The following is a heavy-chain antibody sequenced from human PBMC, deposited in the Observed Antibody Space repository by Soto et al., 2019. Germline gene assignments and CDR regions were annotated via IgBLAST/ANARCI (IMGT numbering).Heavy chain of an antibody. CDR2: IIGMFGTA. V-gene: IGHV1-69*01. J-gene: IGHJ6*02. CDR1: GGTFRSYD. CDR3: AKHFVGPLEKYYHHYYGMDV. Sequence: QVQLVQSGAEVKKPGSSVKVSCKASGGTFRSYDISWVRQAPGQGLEWMGGIIGMFGTANYAQRFQGRVTITADESTSTAYLEVSNLRSEDTAVYYCAKHFVGPLEKYYHHYYGMDVWGQGTTVTVSS. D-gene: IGHD2-21*01.